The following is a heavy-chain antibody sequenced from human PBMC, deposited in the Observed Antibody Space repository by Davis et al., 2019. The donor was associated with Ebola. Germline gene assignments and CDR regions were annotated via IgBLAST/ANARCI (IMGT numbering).Heavy chain of an antibody. D-gene: IGHD3-3*01. CDR2: ISRDSGNI. CDR3: ARAASTFDYYYAMDV. CDR1: GFTFDDYA. Sequence: SLKISCAASGFTFDDYAMHWVRQAPGKGLEWVSSISRDSGNIGYADSVKGRFTVSRDNAKNSLYLQMNSLGPEDTALYYCARAASTFDYYYAMDVWGQGTMVTISS. V-gene: IGHV3-9*01. J-gene: IGHJ6*02.